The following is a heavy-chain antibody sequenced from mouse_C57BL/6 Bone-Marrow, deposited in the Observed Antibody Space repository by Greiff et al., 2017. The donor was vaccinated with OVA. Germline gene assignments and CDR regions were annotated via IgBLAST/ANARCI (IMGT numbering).Heavy chain of an antibody. V-gene: IGHV5-6*02. CDR2: ISSGGSYT. J-gene: IGHJ2*01. CDR1: GFTFSSYG. Sequence: EVKLEESGGDLVKPGGSLKLSCAASGFTFSSYGMSWVRQTPDKRLEWVATISSGGSYTYYPDSVKGRFTISRDNAKNTLYLQMSSLKSEDTAMYYCARIITTVVADYWGQGTTLTVSS. D-gene: IGHD1-1*01. CDR3: ARIITTVVADY.